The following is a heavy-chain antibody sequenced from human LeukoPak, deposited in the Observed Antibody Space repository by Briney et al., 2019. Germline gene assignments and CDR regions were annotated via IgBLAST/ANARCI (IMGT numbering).Heavy chain of an antibody. CDR1: GGSISSNNW. J-gene: IGHJ5*02. D-gene: IGHD3-22*01. V-gene: IGHV4-4*02. Sequence: SGTLSLTCAVSGGSISSNNWWSWVRQPPGRGLEWIADIYHTGSTNYSPSLKSRVTISVDKSKNQFSLKLSSVTAADTAVYYCARVARYYYDSSGYEPWGQGTLVTVSS. CDR2: IYHTGST. CDR3: ARVARYYYDSSGYEP.